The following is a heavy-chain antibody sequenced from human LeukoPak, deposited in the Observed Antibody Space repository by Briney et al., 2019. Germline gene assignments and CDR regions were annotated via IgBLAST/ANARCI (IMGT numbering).Heavy chain of an antibody. CDR2: IYYSGST. J-gene: IGHJ3*02. CDR3: ASQWWYSAFDI. D-gene: IGHD2-15*01. Sequence: SEILSLTCTVSGGSISSYYWSWIRQPPGKGLEWIGYIYYSGSTNYNPSLKSRVTISVDTSKNQFSLKLSSVTAADTAVYYCASQWWYSAFDIWGQGTMVTVSS. CDR1: GGSISSYY. V-gene: IGHV4-59*01.